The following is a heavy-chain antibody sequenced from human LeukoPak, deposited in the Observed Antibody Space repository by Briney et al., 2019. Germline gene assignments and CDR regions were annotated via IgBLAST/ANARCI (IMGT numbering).Heavy chain of an antibody. CDR1: GGSVSSYY. D-gene: IGHD2-15*01. Sequence: SETLSLTCTVSGGSVSSYYWSWIRQPPGKGLEWIGYIYYSGSTNYNPSLKSRVTISVDTSKNQFSLKLSSATAADTAVYYCARGNPIRGDCFDYWGQGTLVTVSS. CDR3: ARGNPIRGDCFDY. J-gene: IGHJ4*02. CDR2: IYYSGST. V-gene: IGHV4-59*02.